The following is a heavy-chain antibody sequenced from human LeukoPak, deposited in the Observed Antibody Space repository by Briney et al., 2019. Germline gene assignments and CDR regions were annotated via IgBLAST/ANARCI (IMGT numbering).Heavy chain of an antibody. Sequence: ASVKVSCKASGGTFSSYAISWVRQAPGQGLEWMGRIIPILGIANYAQKFQGRVTITADKSTSTAYMELSSLRSEDTAVYYCARWPLSVGYCSSTSCYGVDYWGQGTLVTVSP. CDR1: GGTFSSYA. CDR2: IIPILGIA. CDR3: ARWPLSVGYCSSTSCYGVDY. V-gene: IGHV1-69*04. J-gene: IGHJ4*02. D-gene: IGHD2-2*03.